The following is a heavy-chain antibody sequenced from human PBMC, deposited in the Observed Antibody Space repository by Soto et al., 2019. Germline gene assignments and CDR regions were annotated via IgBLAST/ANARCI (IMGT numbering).Heavy chain of an antibody. J-gene: IGHJ4*02. CDR3: ARTYYYGSGSLYYFDY. Sequence: SETLSLTCTVSGGSISSYYWSWIRQPPGKGLEWIGYIYYSGSTNYNPSLKSRATISVDTSKNQFSLKLSSVTAADTAVYYCARTYYYGSGSLYYFDYWGQGTLVTVSS. CDR2: IYYSGST. D-gene: IGHD3-10*01. CDR1: GGSISSYY. V-gene: IGHV4-59*01.